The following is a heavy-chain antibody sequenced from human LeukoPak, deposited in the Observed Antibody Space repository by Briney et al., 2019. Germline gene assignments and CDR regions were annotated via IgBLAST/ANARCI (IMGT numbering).Heavy chain of an antibody. J-gene: IGHJ4*02. CDR2: ISSSSSYI. CDR3: ATLAAYYDILTGYDPFDY. Sequence: SGGSLRLSCAASGFTFSSYGMHWVRQAPGKGLEWVSSISSSSSYIYYADSVKGRFTISRDNAKNSLYLQMNSLRAEDTAVYYCATLAAYYDILTGYDPFDYWGQGTLVTVSS. CDR1: GFTFSSYG. D-gene: IGHD3-9*01. V-gene: IGHV3-21*01.